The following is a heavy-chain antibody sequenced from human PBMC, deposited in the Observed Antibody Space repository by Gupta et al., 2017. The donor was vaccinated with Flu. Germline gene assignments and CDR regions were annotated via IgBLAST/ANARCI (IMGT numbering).Heavy chain of an antibody. D-gene: IGHD3-9*01. J-gene: IGHJ4*02. CDR2: IRSEAHGGTT. CDR1: GFSFIHDW. V-gene: IGHV3-15*01. Sequence: EVQLVESGGGLVKPGGSLRLSCIGSGFSFIHDWMSWVRQAPGKGLEWVGSIRSEAHGGTTDYAASVKGRYTISRDDSKNTLYLQMNSLKTEDTAVYYCATHLFTGYPTLDYWGQGSRVTVSS. CDR3: ATHLFTGYPTLDY.